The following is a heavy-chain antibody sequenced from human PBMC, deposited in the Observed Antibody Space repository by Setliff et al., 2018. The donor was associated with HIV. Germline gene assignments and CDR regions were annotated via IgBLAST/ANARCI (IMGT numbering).Heavy chain of an antibody. CDR3: AREITYDYVWGSFRQGAFDI. Sequence: SETLSLTCTVSGGSISSHYWSWIRQPPGKGLEWIGYIYYSGSTNYNPSLKSRVTISVDTSRNHFSLKLISVTAADTAVYYCAREITYDYVWGSFRQGAFDIWGQGTLVTVSS. D-gene: IGHD3-16*01. J-gene: IGHJ3*02. CDR2: IYYSGST. V-gene: IGHV4-59*11. CDR1: GGSISSHY.